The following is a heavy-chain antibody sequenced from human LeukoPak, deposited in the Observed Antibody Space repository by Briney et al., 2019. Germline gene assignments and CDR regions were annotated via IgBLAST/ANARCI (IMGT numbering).Heavy chain of an antibody. CDR3: AREDCDATSCYWGIIY. CDR1: GFTFNTYW. V-gene: IGHV3-7*01. J-gene: IGHJ4*02. D-gene: IGHD2-2*01. Sequence: GGSLRLSRTASGFTFNTYWMSCVRHAPGERLEWGANIKPDGGEKYYVDSVKGRFTISRDNAKNSVYLQMNSLRAEDTAVYYCAREDCDATSCYWGIIYWGQGTLVTVSS. CDR2: IKPDGGEK.